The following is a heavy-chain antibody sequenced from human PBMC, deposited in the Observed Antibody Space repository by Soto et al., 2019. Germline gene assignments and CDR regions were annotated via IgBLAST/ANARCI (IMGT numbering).Heavy chain of an antibody. D-gene: IGHD4-17*01. J-gene: IGHJ5*02. V-gene: IGHV1-2*02. CDR1: GYTFTENQ. CDR3: ALIQRREYVRWLLDP. Sequence: SSVKVSCKASGYTFTENQIHWLGRAPGQRLEWMGRIDPKSGDTTFAQTYQGRVTMTRDTSSNTVYMELTRLTSDDTAIYYCALIQRREYVRWLLDPSAQRTLVTVSS. CDR2: IDPKSGDT.